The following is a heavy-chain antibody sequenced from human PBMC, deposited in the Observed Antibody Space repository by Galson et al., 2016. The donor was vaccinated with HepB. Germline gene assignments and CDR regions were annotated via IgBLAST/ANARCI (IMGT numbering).Heavy chain of an antibody. V-gene: IGHV3-30*03. Sequence: SLRLSCAASGFTFSSYGMHRVRQAPGKGLEWVAFISYDGSNKKYADSVKGRFTISRDNAKNSLYLQMNSLRDEDTAVYYCATQYCSGGSCYSAAPGYWYFDLWGRGTLVTVSS. J-gene: IGHJ2*01. CDR1: GFTFSSYG. D-gene: IGHD2-15*01. CDR2: ISYDGSNK. CDR3: ATQYCSGGSCYSAAPGYWYFDL.